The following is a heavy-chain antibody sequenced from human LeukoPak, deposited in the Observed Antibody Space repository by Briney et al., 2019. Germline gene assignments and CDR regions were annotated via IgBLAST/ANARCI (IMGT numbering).Heavy chain of an antibody. Sequence: PGGSLRLSCAASGFTFSSYAMSWVRQAPGKGLEWVSAISGSGGSTYYADSVKGRFTISRDNSKNTLYLQMNSLRAEDTAVYYCAKIPYDSSGYYRTGSFDYWGQGTLVTVYS. CDR2: ISGSGGST. V-gene: IGHV3-23*01. CDR3: AKIPYDSSGYYRTGSFDY. D-gene: IGHD3-22*01. CDR1: GFTFSSYA. J-gene: IGHJ4*02.